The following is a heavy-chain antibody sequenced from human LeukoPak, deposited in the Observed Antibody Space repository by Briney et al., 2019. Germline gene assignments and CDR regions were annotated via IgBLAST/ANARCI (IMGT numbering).Heavy chain of an antibody. D-gene: IGHD2-8*02. CDR3: ASYLYWWSDLGF. V-gene: IGHV3-7*01. J-gene: IGHJ4*02. CDR1: GFTFSGYW. Sequence: GGSLRLSCAASGFTFSGYWMSWVRQAPGKGLEWVANINQDGSEKNYGVSVKGRFTISRDNTENSLYLQVNSLRVEDTAVYFCASYLYWWSDLGFWGQGTLVTVSS. CDR2: INQDGSEK.